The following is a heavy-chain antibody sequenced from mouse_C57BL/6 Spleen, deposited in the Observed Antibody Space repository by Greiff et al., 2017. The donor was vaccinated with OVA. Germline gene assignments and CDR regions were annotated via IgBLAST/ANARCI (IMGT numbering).Heavy chain of an antibody. CDR2: ISSGGSYT. J-gene: IGHJ1*03. D-gene: IGHD2-2*01. CDR1: GFTFSSYG. V-gene: IGHV5-6*01. CDR3: ARQGYDGYFDV. Sequence: EVKLMESGGDLVKPGGSLKLSCAASGFTFSSYGMSWVRQTPDQRLEWVATISSGGSYTYYPDSVKGRFTISRDNAKNTLYLQMSSLKSEDTAMYYCARQGYDGYFDVWGTGTTVTVSS.